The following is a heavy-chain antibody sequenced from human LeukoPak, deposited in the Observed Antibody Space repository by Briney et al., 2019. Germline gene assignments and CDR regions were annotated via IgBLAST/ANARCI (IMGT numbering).Heavy chain of an antibody. CDR2: IYHSGST. Sequence: PSETLSLTCAVSGGSISSSNWWSWVRQPPGKELEWIGEIYHSGSTNYNPSLKSRVTISVDKSKNQFSLKLSSVTAADTAVYYCAREGGDSSGYYFLGYWGQGTLVTVSS. CDR3: AREGGDSSGYYFLGY. V-gene: IGHV4-4*02. D-gene: IGHD3-22*01. J-gene: IGHJ4*02. CDR1: GGSISSSNW.